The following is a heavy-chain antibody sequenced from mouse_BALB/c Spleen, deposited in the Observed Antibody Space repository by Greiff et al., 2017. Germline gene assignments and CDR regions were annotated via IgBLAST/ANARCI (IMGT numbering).Heavy chain of an antibody. D-gene: IGHD2-14*01. CDR1: GYTFTSYW. J-gene: IGHJ2*01. CDR2: IDPSDSET. CDR3: TRGYRYYFDY. V-gene: IGHV1-69*02. Sequence: QVQLQQPGAELVKPGAPVKLSCKASGYTFTSYWMNWVKQRPGRGLEWIGRIDPSDSETHYNQKFKDKATLTVDKSSSTAYMQLSSPTSEDSAVYYCTRGYRYYFDYWGQGTTLTVSS.